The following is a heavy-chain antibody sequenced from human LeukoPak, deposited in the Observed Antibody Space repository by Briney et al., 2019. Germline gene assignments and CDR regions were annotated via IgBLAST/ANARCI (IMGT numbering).Heavy chain of an antibody. D-gene: IGHD3-3*01. J-gene: IGHJ4*02. CDR2: ISGSGGST. Sequence: ASXXTFSSYAMSWVRQAPGKGLEWVSAISGSGGSTYYADSVKGRFTISRDNSKNTLYLQMNSLRAEDTAVYYCAKAPGTITIREYYFDYWGQGTLVTVSS. V-gene: IGHV3-23*01. CDR1: XXTFSSYA. CDR3: AKAPGTITIREYYFDY.